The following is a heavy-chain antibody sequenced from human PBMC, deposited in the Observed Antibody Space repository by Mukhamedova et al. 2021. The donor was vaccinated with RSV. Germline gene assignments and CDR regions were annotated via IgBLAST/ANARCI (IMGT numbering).Heavy chain of an antibody. V-gene: IGHV3-74*01. Sequence: GRFTMSRDNAKNTLYLQMNSLRAEDTAVYYCARGGSTNFDSWGQGALVTVSS. J-gene: IGHJ4*02. D-gene: IGHD2-15*01. CDR3: ARGGSTNFDS.